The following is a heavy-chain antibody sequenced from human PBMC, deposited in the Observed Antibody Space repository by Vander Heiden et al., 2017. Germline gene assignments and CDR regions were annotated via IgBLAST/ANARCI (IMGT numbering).Heavy chain of an antibody. V-gene: IGHV3-48*03. J-gene: IGHJ6*02. CDR2: ISSIGSTI. CDR1: GFPFSSYE. Sequence: EVQLVESGGGLVQPGGSLRLSCAASGFPFSSYEMTWVRQAPGKGLEWVSYISSIGSTIYYADSVKGRFTISRDNAKNSLYLQMNSLRAEDTAVYYCAREGIAAAGTLYYGMDVWGQGTTVTVSS. CDR3: AREGIAAAGTLYYGMDV. D-gene: IGHD6-13*01.